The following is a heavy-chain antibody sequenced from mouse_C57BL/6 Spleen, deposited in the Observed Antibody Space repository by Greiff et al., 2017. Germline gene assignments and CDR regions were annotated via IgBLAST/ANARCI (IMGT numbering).Heavy chain of an antibody. D-gene: IGHD1-1*01. V-gene: IGHV1-5*01. J-gene: IGHJ4*01. CDR1: GYTFTSYW. Sequence: EVQLQQSGTVLARPGASVKMSCKTSGYTFTSYWMHWVKQRPGQGLEWIGAIYPGNSDTSYNQKFKGKAKLTAVTSASTAYMGLSSLTNEDSAVYYCTFATVVASDAMDYWGQGTSVTVSS. CDR2: IYPGNSDT. CDR3: TFATVVASDAMDY.